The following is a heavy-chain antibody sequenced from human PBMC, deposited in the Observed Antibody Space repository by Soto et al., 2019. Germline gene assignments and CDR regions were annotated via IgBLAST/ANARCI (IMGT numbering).Heavy chain of an antibody. CDR1: VFTFITYE. J-gene: IGHJ4*02. V-gene: IGHV3-48*03. CDR2: ISVSGNII. Sequence: PGWSLRLSCASSVFTFITYEFNWVRQAPGRGLEWISYISVSGNIIKYADSVKGRFTISRDNSERTLHLHMSSLRVDDTAVYFCVGDTMRASAAASLDYWGQGTQVTVSS. CDR3: VGDTMRASAAASLDY. D-gene: IGHD6-13*01.